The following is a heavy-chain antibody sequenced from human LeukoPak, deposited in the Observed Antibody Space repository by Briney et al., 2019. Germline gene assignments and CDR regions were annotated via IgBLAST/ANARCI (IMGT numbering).Heavy chain of an antibody. V-gene: IGHV3-64D*06. CDR3: VKGADSSSWYGYNWFDP. J-gene: IGHJ5*02. CDR2: ISSNGGST. Sequence: PGGSLRLSCSASGFTFSSYAMHWVRQAPGKGLEYVSAISSNGGSTYYADSVKGRFTISRDNSKNTLYLQMSSLRAEDTAVYYCVKGADSSSWYGYNWFDPWGQGTLVTVSS. D-gene: IGHD6-13*01. CDR1: GFTFSSYA.